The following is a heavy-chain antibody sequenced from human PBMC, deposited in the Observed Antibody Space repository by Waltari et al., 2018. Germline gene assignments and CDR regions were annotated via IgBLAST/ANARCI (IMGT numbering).Heavy chain of an antibody. CDR1: GYTFTSYG. V-gene: IGHV1-18*01. Sequence: QVQLVQSGAEVKKPGAPVKVSCKASGYTFTSYGISWVRQAPGQGLEWMGWISAYNGNTNYAQKLQGRVTMTTDTSTSTAYMELRSLRSDDTAVYYCARDPSLMVYASYFDYWGQGTLVTVSS. D-gene: IGHD2-8*01. CDR2: ISAYNGNT. J-gene: IGHJ4*02. CDR3: ARDPSLMVYASYFDY.